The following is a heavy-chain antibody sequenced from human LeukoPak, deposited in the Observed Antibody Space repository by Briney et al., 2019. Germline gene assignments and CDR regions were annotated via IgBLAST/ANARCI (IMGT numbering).Heavy chain of an antibody. CDR1: GYTFTGYY. D-gene: IGHD5-24*01. CDR2: INPNSGGT. Sequence: ASVKVSCKASGYTFTGYYMHWVRQAPGQGLEWMGWINPNSGGTNYAQKFQGRVTMTRDTSISTAYMELSRLRSDDTAVYYCARTLYYNLNWFDPWGQGTLVTVSS. V-gene: IGHV1-2*02. CDR3: ARTLYYNLNWFDP. J-gene: IGHJ5*02.